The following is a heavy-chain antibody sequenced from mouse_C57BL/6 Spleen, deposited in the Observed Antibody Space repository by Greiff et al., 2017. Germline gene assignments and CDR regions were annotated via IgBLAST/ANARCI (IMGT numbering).Heavy chain of an antibody. CDR1: GYTFTDYE. V-gene: IGHV1-15*01. J-gene: IGHJ4*01. Sequence: QVQLQQSGAELVRPGASVTLSCKASGYTFTDYEMHWVKQTPVHGLEWIGAIDPETGGTAYNQKFKGKAILTADKSSSTAYMELRSLTSEDSAVYYCTDYYGSSYGYYAMDYWGQGTSVTVSS. D-gene: IGHD1-1*01. CDR2: IDPETGGT. CDR3: TDYYGSSYGYYAMDY.